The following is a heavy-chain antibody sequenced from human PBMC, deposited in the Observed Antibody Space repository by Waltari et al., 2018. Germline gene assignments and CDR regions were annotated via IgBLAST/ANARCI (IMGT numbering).Heavy chain of an antibody. D-gene: IGHD4-17*01. CDR2: ISDYNGST. CDR1: GYTFTNYG. J-gene: IGHJ3*02. V-gene: IGHV1-18*01. CDR3: ARVIYGDQGAFDI. Sequence: QVQLVQSGAEVKKPGASVKVSCKASGYTFTNYGISWVRQAPGQGLDWMGWISDYNGSTNDAQQLQGRVTTTQDTSTRTACMELRILRSDGTAMYYCARVIYGDQGAFDIWGQGTMVTVSS.